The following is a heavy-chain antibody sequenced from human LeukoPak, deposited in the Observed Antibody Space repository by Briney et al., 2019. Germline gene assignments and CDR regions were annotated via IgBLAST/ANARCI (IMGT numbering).Heavy chain of an antibody. V-gene: IGHV1-69*02. D-gene: IGHD5-12*01. CDR1: GGTFSSYT. CDR3: ATGRSGQGWDV. CDR2: IIPIVNIA. Sequence: VASVKVSCKASGGTFSSYTVNWVRQAPGQGLEWMGRIIPIVNIANSAQKLQGRVTITGDKVTSTVYLEMSSLTFQDTAVYYCATGRSGQGWDVWGQGTMVTVS. J-gene: IGHJ3*01.